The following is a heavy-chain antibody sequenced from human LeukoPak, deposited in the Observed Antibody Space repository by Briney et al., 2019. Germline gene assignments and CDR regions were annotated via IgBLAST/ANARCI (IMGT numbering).Heavy chain of an antibody. V-gene: IGHV4-59*01. Sequence: SETLSLTCTVSGGSISSYYWSWIRRPPGKGLEWIGYIYYSGSTNYNPSLKSRVTISVDTSKNQFSLKLSSVTAADTAVYYCARVLGRGTIFGVDYYFDYWGQGTLVTVSS. J-gene: IGHJ4*02. CDR3: ARVLGRGTIFGVDYYFDY. D-gene: IGHD3-3*01. CDR2: IYYSGST. CDR1: GGSISSYY.